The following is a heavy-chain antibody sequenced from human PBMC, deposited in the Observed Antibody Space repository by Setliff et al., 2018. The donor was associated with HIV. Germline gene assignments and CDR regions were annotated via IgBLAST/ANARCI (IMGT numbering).Heavy chain of an antibody. CDR3: ARGATGNLEALDI. Sequence: GASLKLSCKGSGYSFTNSWIGWVRQMPGKGLEWMGIIYPGDSDAKYNPSFQGKVTIAADKSISTAYLQWSNLKASDTAMYYCARGATGNLEALDIWGQGTMVTVSS. CDR2: IYPGDSDA. D-gene: IGHD6-13*01. J-gene: IGHJ3*02. V-gene: IGHV5-51*01. CDR1: GYSFTNSW.